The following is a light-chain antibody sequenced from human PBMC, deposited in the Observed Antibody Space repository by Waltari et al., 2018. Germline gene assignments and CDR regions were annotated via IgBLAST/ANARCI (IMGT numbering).Light chain of an antibody. Sequence: EIVSTQSPATLSLSPGERATLSCRASQSVSTYLAWYQHKPGQAPRLLIYDASNRATGIPARFSGSGSGTDFTLTISSLEPEDFAVYYCQQRSSWPSFGQGTRLEIK. V-gene: IGKV3-11*01. CDR1: QSVSTY. CDR3: QQRSSWPS. J-gene: IGKJ5*01. CDR2: DAS.